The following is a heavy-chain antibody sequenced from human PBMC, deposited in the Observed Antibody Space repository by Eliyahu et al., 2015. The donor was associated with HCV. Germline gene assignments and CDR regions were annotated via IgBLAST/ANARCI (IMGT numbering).Heavy chain of an antibody. Sequence: EVQLVESGGGLVKPGGSLRLSCAASGFTFQNAWMSWVRQAPGKGLEWVGRIKNKVHGGTAAYGAAVEGRFTITRNDSTRVMYLHMSSLKIDDTALYYCTTSANYFGSEAFDVWGHGTMVTVSS. CDR1: GFTFQNAW. V-gene: IGHV3-15*01. D-gene: IGHD3-10*01. CDR2: IKNKVHGGTA. CDR3: TTSANYFGSEAFDV. J-gene: IGHJ3*01.